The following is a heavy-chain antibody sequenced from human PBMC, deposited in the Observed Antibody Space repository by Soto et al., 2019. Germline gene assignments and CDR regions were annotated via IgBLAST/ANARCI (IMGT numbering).Heavy chain of an antibody. Sequence: EVQLLESGGGLVHPGGSLRLSCAASGFTFSSYAMSWVRQAPGKGLEWVSTISGSGGTTYYADSVKGRFTISRDNSKNTLYLQMNSLRVEDTAVYYCAKDRYDSSGYFFNDYWGQGTLVTVSS. CDR1: GFTFSSYA. CDR2: ISGSGGTT. D-gene: IGHD3-22*01. J-gene: IGHJ4*02. CDR3: AKDRYDSSGYFFNDY. V-gene: IGHV3-23*01.